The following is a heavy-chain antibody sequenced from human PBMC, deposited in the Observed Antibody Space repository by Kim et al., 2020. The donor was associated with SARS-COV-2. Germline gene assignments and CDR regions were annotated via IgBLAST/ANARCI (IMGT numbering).Heavy chain of an antibody. CDR2: ISSSGSTI. CDR3: ARDKDLYYDSSGYYPDY. V-gene: IGHV3-11*01. D-gene: IGHD3-22*01. J-gene: IGHJ4*02. CDR1: GFTFSDYY. Sequence: GGSLRLSCAASGFTFSDYYMSWIRQAPGKGLEWVSYISSSGSTIYYADSVKGRFTLSRDNAKNSLYLQTNSLRAEDTAVYYCARDKDLYYDSSGYYPDYWGQGTLVTVSS.